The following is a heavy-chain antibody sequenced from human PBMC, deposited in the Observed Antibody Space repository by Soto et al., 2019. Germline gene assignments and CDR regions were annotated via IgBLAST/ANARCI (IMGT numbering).Heavy chain of an antibody. CDR1: GFTFSSYA. J-gene: IGHJ4*02. D-gene: IGHD3-22*01. CDR3: AKDLMSYYDSSGYYYGSDY. V-gene: IGHV3-23*01. Sequence: GGSLRLSCAASGFTFSSYAMSWVRQAPGKGLEWVSAISGSGGSTYYADSVKGRFTISRDNSKNTLYLQMNSLRAEDTAVYYCAKDLMSYYDSSGYYYGSDYWGQGTLVTVSS. CDR2: ISGSGGST.